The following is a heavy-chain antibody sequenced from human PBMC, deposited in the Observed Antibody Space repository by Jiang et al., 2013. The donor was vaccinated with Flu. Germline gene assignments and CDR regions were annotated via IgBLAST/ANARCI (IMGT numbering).Heavy chain of an antibody. J-gene: IGHJ4*02. V-gene: IGHV3-48*03. Sequence: VQLLESGGGLVQSGGSLRLSCVASGFTFSSYEMNWVRQAPGKGLEWVSYISSSGSTIYYADSVKGRFTISRDNGKNSLYLQMNSLRAEDTAVYYCARRYCSSTSCCIDYWGQGTLVTVSS. CDR3: ARRYCSSTSCCIDY. CDR1: GFTFSSYE. D-gene: IGHD2-2*01. CDR2: ISSSGSTI.